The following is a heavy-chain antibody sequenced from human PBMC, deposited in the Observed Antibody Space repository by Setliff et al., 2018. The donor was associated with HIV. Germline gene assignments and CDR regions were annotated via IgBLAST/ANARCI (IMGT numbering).Heavy chain of an antibody. V-gene: IGHV4-34*01. Sequence: PSETLSLTCAVFGGSFTDYYWIWIRQPPGKGLGWIGEINHSGSTHYNPSLKSRFIISVDTSKNQFSLKVNSMTAADTAVYYCARGARLLAAYSDRWDYFYMEGWGKGTTVTVSS. CDR2: INHSGST. CDR1: GGSFTDYY. CDR3: ARGARLLAAYSDRWDYFYMEG. D-gene: IGHD1-26*01. J-gene: IGHJ6*03.